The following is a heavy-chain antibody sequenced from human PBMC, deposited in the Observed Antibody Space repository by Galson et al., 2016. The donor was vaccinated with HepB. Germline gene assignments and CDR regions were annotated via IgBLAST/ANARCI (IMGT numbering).Heavy chain of an antibody. CDR3: ARAVAGPFNDAFDI. CDR2: ISSSGSTI. CDR1: GFTFSSYS. D-gene: IGHD6-19*01. J-gene: IGHJ3*02. Sequence: SLRLSCAASGFTFSSYSMNWVRQAPGKGLEWVSYISSSGSTIYYADSVKGRFTISRDNAKNSLYLQMNSLRAEDTAVYFCARAVAGPFNDAFDIWGQGTMVTVSS. V-gene: IGHV3-48*04.